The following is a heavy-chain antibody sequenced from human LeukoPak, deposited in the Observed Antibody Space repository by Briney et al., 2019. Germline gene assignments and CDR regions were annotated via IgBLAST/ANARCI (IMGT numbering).Heavy chain of an antibody. V-gene: IGHV4-38-2*02. J-gene: IGHJ4*02. Sequence: PSETLSLTCTVSVYSISSAYYWGWIRQPPGKGLEWIGRIYHSGRTYYNPSLKSRVTISVDTSKNQFSLKLSSVTAADTAVYYCARDYSSAWYFDYWGQGTLVTVSS. D-gene: IGHD6-19*01. CDR1: VYSISSAYY. CDR2: IYHSGRT. CDR3: ARDYSSAWYFDY.